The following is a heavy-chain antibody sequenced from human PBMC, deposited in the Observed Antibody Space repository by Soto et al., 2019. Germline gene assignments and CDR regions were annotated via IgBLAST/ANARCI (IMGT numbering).Heavy chain of an antibody. J-gene: IGHJ5*02. CDR1: GGSFSGYY. CDR2: INHSGST. Sequence: PSETLSLTCAVYGGSFSGYYWSWIRQPPGKGLEWIGEINHSGSTNYNPSLKSRVTISVDTSKNQFSLKLSSVTAADTAVYYCARGLDLPWGQGTLVTVSS. D-gene: IGHD1-1*01. CDR3: ARGLDLP. V-gene: IGHV4-34*01.